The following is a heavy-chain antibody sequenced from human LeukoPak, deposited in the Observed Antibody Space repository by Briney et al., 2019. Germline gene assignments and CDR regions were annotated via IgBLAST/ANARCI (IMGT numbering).Heavy chain of an antibody. CDR1: GGSITRYY. CDR3: ARIGSSWNFDFDY. CDR2: IYYSGST. V-gene: IGHV4-59*01. D-gene: IGHD6-13*01. J-gene: IGHJ4*02. Sequence: PSETLSLTCTVSGGSITRYYWSWIRQPPGKGLEWIGYIYYSGSTNYNPSLKSRVTISVDPSKNQFSLKLSSGTAADTAVYYCARIGSSWNFDFDYWGQGTLVTVSS.